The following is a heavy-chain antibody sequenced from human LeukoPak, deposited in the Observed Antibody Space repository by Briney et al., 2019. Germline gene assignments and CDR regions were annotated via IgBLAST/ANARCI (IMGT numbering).Heavy chain of an antibody. CDR1: GGSISSSSYY. CDR2: IYTSGST. CDR3: ARGECSGGSCSTHNYYYYYMDV. V-gene: IGHV4-61*02. D-gene: IGHD2-15*01. Sequence: PSETLSLTCTVSGGSISSSSYYWSWIRQPAGKGLEWIGRIYTSGSTNYNPSLKSRVTMSVDTSKNQFSLKLSSVTAADTAVYYCARGECSGGSCSTHNYYYYYMDVWGKGTTVTVSS. J-gene: IGHJ6*03.